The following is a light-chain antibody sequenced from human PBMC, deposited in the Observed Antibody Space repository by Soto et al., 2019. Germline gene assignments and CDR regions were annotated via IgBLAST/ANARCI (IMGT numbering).Light chain of an antibody. CDR1: ISNIGAGYD. CDR3: QSYDISLSGFHV. J-gene: IGLJ1*01. CDR2: GNS. V-gene: IGLV1-40*01. Sequence: QSALTQPPSVSGAPGQRVTISCTGSISNIGAGYDVHWYQQLPGTVPKVLIYGNSNRPSGVPDRFSGSKSGTSASLAITGLQAEDEADYYCQSYDISLSGFHVFGTGT.